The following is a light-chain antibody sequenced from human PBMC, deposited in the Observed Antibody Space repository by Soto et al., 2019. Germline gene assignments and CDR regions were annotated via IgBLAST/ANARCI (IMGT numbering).Light chain of an antibody. J-gene: IGKJ2*01. CDR2: DAS. Sequence: DIQMTQSPSSLSASVGARVTITCRASQSINHWLAWYQQKPGKAPKFLIYDASTLRNGVPSRFSGRGSGTEFTLTISSLQPDDFATYYCQQYDSHPYTFGQGTNVDIK. CDR3: QQYDSHPYT. V-gene: IGKV1-5*01. CDR1: QSINHW.